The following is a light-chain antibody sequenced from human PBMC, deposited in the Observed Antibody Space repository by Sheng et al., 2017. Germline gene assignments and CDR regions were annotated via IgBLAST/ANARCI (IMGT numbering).Light chain of an antibody. J-gene: IGKJ3*01. Sequence: DIEMTQSPSSLSASVGDRVTITCRASQSIRTYLNWYQQKPGKAPKLLIYDASSLHSGVPSRFSGSGSGTDFTLTISALQPEDFAAYYCQQTHSMFPVTFGPGTKVEIK. CDR3: QQTHSMFPVT. V-gene: IGKV1-39*01. CDR1: QSIRTY. CDR2: DAS.